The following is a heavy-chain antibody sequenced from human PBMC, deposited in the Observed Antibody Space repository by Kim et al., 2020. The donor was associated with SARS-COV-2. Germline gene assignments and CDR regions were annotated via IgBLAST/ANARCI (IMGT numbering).Heavy chain of an antibody. V-gene: IGHV3-7*01. J-gene: IGHJ5*02. CDR3: ARDLCIGSNCYGSFDP. CDR1: GFAFSNYR. CDR2: IKQDGSKK. Sequence: GGSLRLSCVASGFAFSNYRMSWVRQAPGKGLEWVAKIKQDGSKKYYVAAVKGRFTVSRDNAKNTVYLQMNSLRAEDTATYYCARDLCIGSNCYGSFDPWGQGTLVTVSS. D-gene: IGHD2-15*01.